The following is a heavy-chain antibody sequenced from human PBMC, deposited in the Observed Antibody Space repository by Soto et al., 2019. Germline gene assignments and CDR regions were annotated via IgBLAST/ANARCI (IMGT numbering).Heavy chain of an antibody. J-gene: IGHJ6*03. CDR2: INHSGST. Sequence: SETLSLTCAVYGGSFSGYYWSWIRQPPGKGLEWIGEINHSGSTNYNPSLKSRVTISVDKSKNQFSLKLSSVTAADTAVYYCARGARCGGDCYYNYYYYYMDVWGKGTTVTVSS. V-gene: IGHV4-34*01. D-gene: IGHD2-21*01. CDR1: GGSFSGYY. CDR3: ARGARCGGDCYYNYYYYYMDV.